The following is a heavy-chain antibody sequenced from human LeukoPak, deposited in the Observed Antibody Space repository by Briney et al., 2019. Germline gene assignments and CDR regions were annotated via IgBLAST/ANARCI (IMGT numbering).Heavy chain of an antibody. CDR1: GFNFVFEA. D-gene: IGHD6-13*01. Sequence: GGSLRLSCAASGFNFVFEAMTWVRQAPEKGLEWVSSASNSGSSTYYARAVKGRFTISRDNSKNILYLQTSSLRAEDTAVYYCAKDSSSSWFGGDSKWGQGTLVTVSS. CDR2: ASNSGSST. V-gene: IGHV3-23*01. J-gene: IGHJ4*02. CDR3: AKDSSSSWFGGDSK.